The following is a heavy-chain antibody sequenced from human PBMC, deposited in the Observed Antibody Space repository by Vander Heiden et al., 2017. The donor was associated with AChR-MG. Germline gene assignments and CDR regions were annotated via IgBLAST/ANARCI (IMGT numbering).Heavy chain of an antibody. D-gene: IGHD5-18*01. Sequence: EVQLLESGGCLVQPGGSLRLSCAASGFTFSSYARRWVRQAPGKGMGWVSAISGSGGSTYYADSVKGRFTISRDNSKNTLYLQMNSLRVEDTAVYYCAKDRGIQLWSPGNWFDPWGQGTLVTVSS. CDR2: ISGSGGST. J-gene: IGHJ5*02. CDR3: AKDRGIQLWSPGNWFDP. CDR1: GFTFSSYA. V-gene: IGHV3-23*01.